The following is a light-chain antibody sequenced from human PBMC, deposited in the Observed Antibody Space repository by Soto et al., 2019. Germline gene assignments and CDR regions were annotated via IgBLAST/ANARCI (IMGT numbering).Light chain of an antibody. Sequence: MYRSLFTLSACVEDRVTITCRASHGISTYVNWSQQKPGKAIKLLSYAASSLQSGVPSRFSGSGSETDFTLTISSLQPEDFAPYSCQLCYFILWTFGQ. CDR3: QLCYFILWT. CDR2: AAS. CDR1: HGISTY. V-gene: IGKV1-39*01. J-gene: IGKJ1*01.